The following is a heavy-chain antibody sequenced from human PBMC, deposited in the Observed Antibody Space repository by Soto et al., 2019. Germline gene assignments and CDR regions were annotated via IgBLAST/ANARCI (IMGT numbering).Heavy chain of an antibody. J-gene: IGHJ4*02. D-gene: IGHD3-22*01. CDR3: ALRSMAVVPEY. Sequence: QVQLQESGPGLVKPSETLSLTCAVSGDSISTYYCMWIRQSPGKGLESIGYLYYGRSANYNPSLKSRVTLSVDTSTNQCSLTLSSMTAADTAVYYCALRSMAVVPEYWGQGTLVTVSS. V-gene: IGHV4-59*01. CDR1: GDSISTYY. CDR2: LYYGRSA.